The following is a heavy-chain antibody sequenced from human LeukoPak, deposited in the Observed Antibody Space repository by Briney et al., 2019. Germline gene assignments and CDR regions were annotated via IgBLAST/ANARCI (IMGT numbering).Heavy chain of an antibody. J-gene: IGHJ4*02. D-gene: IGHD3/OR15-3a*01. CDR1: GFSFSSYE. CDR2: ISSSGSTI. Sequence: GGSLRLSCAASGFSFSSYEMNWVRQAPGKGLEWVAYISSSGSTIYYADSVKGRFTISRDNAKNSLYLQMNSLRAEDTAVYYCARAFGLTDYWGQGTLVTVSS. V-gene: IGHV3-48*03. CDR3: ARAFGLTDY.